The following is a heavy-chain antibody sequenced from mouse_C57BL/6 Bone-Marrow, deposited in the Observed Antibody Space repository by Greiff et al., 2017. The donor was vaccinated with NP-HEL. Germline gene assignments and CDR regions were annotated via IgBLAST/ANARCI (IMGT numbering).Heavy chain of an antibody. Sequence: VQLHPSVPVLLQPGASVKISCKASVYTFTDYYMTWLQHSPGKCLEWIGDINPNNGGTYNQKFKGKATLTVDKSSSTAYMELRSLTSEDSAVYYCARRTPLRYWGQGTTLTVSS. CDR3: ARRTPLRY. V-gene: IGHV1-26*01. J-gene: IGHJ2*01. CDR2: INPNNGGT. D-gene: IGHD1-1*01. CDR1: VYTFTDYY.